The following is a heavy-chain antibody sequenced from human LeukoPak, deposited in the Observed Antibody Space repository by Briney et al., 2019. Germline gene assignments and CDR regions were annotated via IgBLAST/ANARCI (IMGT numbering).Heavy chain of an antibody. J-gene: IGHJ4*02. CDR2: IATSSTYI. CDR1: GFTFSNYN. D-gene: IGHD2-15*01. CDR3: ASVAPDFYYFDS. Sequence: KTGGSLRLSCAASGFTFSNYNMNWARQAPGKGLEWVSSIATSSTYIFYADSVKGRFTISRDNAKNSLYLQMNSLRAEDTAVYYCASVAPDFYYFDSWGQGTLVTVSS. V-gene: IGHV3-21*01.